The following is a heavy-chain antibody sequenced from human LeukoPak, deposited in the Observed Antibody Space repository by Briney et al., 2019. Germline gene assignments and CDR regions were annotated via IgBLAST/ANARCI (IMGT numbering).Heavy chain of an antibody. CDR1: GFTFSSYG. CDR2: IRYDGSNK. D-gene: IGHD6-13*01. CDR3: AKDNSSWDQLDY. J-gene: IGHJ4*02. V-gene: IGHV3-30*02. Sequence: GGSLRLSCAASGFTFSSYGMHWVRQAPGKGLEWVAFIRYDGSNKYYADSVKGRFTISRDNSKNTLYLQMNSLRAEDTAVYYCAKDNSSWDQLDYWGQGTLVTVSS.